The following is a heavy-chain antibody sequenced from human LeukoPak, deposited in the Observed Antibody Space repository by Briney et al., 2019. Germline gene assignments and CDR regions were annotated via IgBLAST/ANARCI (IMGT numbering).Heavy chain of an antibody. D-gene: IGHD6-13*01. CDR3: ARDGFVGAADY. V-gene: IGHV3-7*01. CDR2: IKQDGSEQ. Sequence: GGSLRLSCAASGFTFDDYGMNWVRQAPGKGLEWVANIKQDGSEQHYVDSVRGRFTISRDNAKNSLYLQMNSLRVEDTAVYYCARDGFVGAADYWGQETLVTVSS. CDR1: GFTFDDYG. J-gene: IGHJ4*02.